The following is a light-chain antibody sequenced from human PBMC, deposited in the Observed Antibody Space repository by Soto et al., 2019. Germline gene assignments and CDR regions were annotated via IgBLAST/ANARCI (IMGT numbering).Light chain of an antibody. Sequence: EIVLTQSPGTLSLSPGERATLSCGASQSVTSNYLAWYQQKPGQAPRLLIFGASIRVTGIPDRFIGSGSGTDFTLTISRLEPEDIATYYCQQYENVPLTFGGGTKVEIK. V-gene: IGKV3-20*01. CDR2: GAS. CDR1: QSVTSNY. J-gene: IGKJ4*01. CDR3: QQYENVPLT.